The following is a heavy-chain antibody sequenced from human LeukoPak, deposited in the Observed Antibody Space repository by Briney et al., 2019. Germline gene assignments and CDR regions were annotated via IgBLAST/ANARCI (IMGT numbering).Heavy chain of an antibody. Sequence: GRSLRLSCTASGFTFGDYAMSWFRQAPGKGLEWVGFIRSKAYGGTTEYAASVKGRFTISRDDSKSIAYLQMNSLKTEDTAVYYCTRDGLGYCSGSSCGSAEYFQHWGQGTLVTVSS. CDR2: IRSKAYGGTT. CDR3: TRDGLGYCSGSSCGSAEYFQH. V-gene: IGHV3-49*03. D-gene: IGHD2-15*01. J-gene: IGHJ1*01. CDR1: GFTFGDYA.